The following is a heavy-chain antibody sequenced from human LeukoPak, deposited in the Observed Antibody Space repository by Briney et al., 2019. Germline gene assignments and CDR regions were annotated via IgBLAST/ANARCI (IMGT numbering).Heavy chain of an antibody. V-gene: IGHV3-7*01. Sequence: GGSLRLSCAASGFTFSSYGMHWVRQAPGKGLEWVANIKQDGSEEYYVDSVKGRFTISRDNAKNSLYLQMNSLRAEDTAVYYCAELGITMIGGVWGKGTTVTISS. CDR2: IKQDGSEE. CDR1: GFTFSSYG. D-gene: IGHD3-10*02. CDR3: AELGITMIGGV. J-gene: IGHJ6*04.